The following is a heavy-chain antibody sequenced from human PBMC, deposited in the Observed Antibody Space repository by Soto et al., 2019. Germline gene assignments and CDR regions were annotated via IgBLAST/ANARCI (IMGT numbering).Heavy chain of an antibody. CDR2: IIPIFGKA. CDR1: GCTFSSYA. Sequence: ASVKVSCKASGCTFSSYAISWVRQAPGQGLEWMGGIIPIFGKANYAQKFQGRVTITADESTSTAYMELSSLRSDDTAVYYCARGYSSGWYFDYWGRGTLVTVSS. D-gene: IGHD6-19*01. J-gene: IGHJ4*02. CDR3: ARGYSSGWYFDY. V-gene: IGHV1-69*13.